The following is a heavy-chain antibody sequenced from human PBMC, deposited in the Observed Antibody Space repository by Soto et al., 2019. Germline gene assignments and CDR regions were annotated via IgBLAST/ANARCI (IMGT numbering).Heavy chain of an antibody. V-gene: IGHV3-23*01. J-gene: IGHJ4*02. D-gene: IGHD4-4*01. Sequence: PGGSLRLSCAASGFTFSSYAMSWVRQAPGKGLEWVSAISGSGGSTCYADSVQGRFTISRDNARNTLYLQMNSLRDEDTAMYYCVRDSNWSYDYWGQGILVTVSS. CDR3: VRDSNWSYDY. CDR1: GFTFSSYA. CDR2: ISGSGGST.